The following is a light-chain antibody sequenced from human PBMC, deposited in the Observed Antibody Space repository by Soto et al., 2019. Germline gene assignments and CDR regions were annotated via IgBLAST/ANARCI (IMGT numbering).Light chain of an antibody. CDR1: QSISTY. J-gene: IGKJ2*01. Sequence: DIQVTQSPSSLSASVGDRVTISCRASQSISTYLNWYQHKPGKAPKLLIHAASSLRSGVPSRFSGSASGTDFTLTISSLQPEDFATYYCQQSYRTPYTFGQGTKLEIK. V-gene: IGKV1-39*01. CDR2: AAS. CDR3: QQSYRTPYT.